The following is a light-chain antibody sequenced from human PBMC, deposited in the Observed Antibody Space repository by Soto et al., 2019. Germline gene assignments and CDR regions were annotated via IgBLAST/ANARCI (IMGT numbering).Light chain of an antibody. V-gene: IGLV2-8*01. J-gene: IGLJ1*01. CDR1: SSDVGAYNY. CDR3: SLYSGRSNYV. CDR2: EVS. Sequence: QSVLTQPPSASGSPGQSVTISCTGTSSDVGAYNYVSWYQQHPGKAPKFMIYEVSKRPSGVPDRFSGSKSGNTASLTVSGLQAEEEAYYYRSLYSGRSNYVFGTGTKLTVL.